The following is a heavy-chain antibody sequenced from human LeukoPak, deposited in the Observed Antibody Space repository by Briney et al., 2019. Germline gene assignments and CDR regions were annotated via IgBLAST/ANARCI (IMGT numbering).Heavy chain of an antibody. Sequence: ASVKVSCKASGYTFTSYDINWVRQATGQGLEWMGWMNPNSGNTGYAQKFQGRVTMTRNTSISTAYMELSSLRSEDTAVYYCAMRLWGSPHYDAFDIWGQGTMVTVSS. D-gene: IGHD3-16*01. V-gene: IGHV1-8*01. CDR1: GYTFTSYD. CDR3: AMRLWGSPHYDAFDI. J-gene: IGHJ3*02. CDR2: MNPNSGNT.